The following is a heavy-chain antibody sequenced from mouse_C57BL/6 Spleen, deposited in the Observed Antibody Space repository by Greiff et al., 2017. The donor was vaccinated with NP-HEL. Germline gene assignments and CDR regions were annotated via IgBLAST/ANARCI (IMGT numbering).Heavy chain of an antibody. J-gene: IGHJ3*01. V-gene: IGHV1-50*01. D-gene: IGHD1-1*01. Sequence: VQLQQPGAELVKPGASVKLSCKASGYTFTSYWMQWVKQRPGQGLEWIGEIDPSDSYTNYNQKFKGKATLTVDTSSSTAYMQLSSLTSEDSAVYYCANADGSSYVAWFAYWGQGTLVTVSA. CDR2: IDPSDSYT. CDR3: ANADGSSYVAWFAY. CDR1: GYTFTSYW.